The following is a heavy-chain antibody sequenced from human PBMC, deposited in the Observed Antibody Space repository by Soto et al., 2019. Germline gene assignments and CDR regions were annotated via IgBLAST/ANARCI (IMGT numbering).Heavy chain of an antibody. CDR1: GYTFTSYG. J-gene: IGHJ6*02. V-gene: IGHV1-18*01. CDR3: ARGVDTANYYYYYGMDV. CDR2: ISAYNGNT. D-gene: IGHD5-18*01. Sequence: ASVKVSCKASGYTFTSYGISWVRQAPGQGLEWMGRISAYNGNTNYAQKLQGRVTMTTDTSTSTAYMELRSLRSDDTAVYYCARGVDTANYYYYYGMDVWGQGTTVTVSS.